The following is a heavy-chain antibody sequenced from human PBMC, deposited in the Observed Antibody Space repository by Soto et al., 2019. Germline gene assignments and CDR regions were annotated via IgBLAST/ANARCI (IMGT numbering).Heavy chain of an antibody. V-gene: IGHV1-8*01. Sequence: QVQLVQSGAEVKKPGAPVKVSCKASGYTSTSYDINWVRKATGQGLEWMGWMNPNRGNTGYAQKFRGRVTMTRNTSISTAYMELSSLRSEDTAVYYCARERTGTTSMDVWGQGTTVTVSS. CDR1: GYTSTSYD. J-gene: IGHJ6*02. CDR2: MNPNRGNT. D-gene: IGHD1-1*01. CDR3: ARERTGTTSMDV.